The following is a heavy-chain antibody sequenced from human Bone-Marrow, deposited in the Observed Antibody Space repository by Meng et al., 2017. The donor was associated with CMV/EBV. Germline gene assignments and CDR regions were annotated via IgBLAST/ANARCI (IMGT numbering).Heavy chain of an antibody. V-gene: IGHV3-21*01. Sequence: GESLKISCAASGFTFSSYSMNWVRQAPGKGLEWVSSISSSSSYIYYADSVKGRFTISRDNTKNSLYLQMNSLRAEGTAVYYCARPYGDYEDYFDYWGQGTLVTVSS. D-gene: IGHD4-17*01. CDR1: GFTFSSYS. J-gene: IGHJ4*02. CDR3: ARPYGDYEDYFDY. CDR2: ISSSSSYI.